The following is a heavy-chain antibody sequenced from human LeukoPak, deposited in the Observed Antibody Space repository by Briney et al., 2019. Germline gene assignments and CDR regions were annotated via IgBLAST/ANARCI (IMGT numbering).Heavy chain of an antibody. D-gene: IGHD3-3*01. V-gene: IGHV3-30-3*01. CDR1: EFTFSNYA. CDR2: ISYDGNNK. J-gene: IGHJ4*02. CDR3: ARGDVWSGYYMYYFDY. Sequence: GGSLRLSCVASEFTFSNYAMHWVRQAPVKGLEWLAVISYDGNNKFYADSVKGRFTTSRDNSKNTLYLQMNSLGDEDTAVYYCARGDVWSGYYMYYFDYWGQGTLVTVSS.